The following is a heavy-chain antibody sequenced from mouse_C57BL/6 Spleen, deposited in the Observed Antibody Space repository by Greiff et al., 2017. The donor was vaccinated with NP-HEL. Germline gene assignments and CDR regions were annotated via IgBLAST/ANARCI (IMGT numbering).Heavy chain of an antibody. CDR3: ARGGYGSPYWDFDV. CDR2: IYPGDGDT. D-gene: IGHD1-1*01. CDR1: GYAFSSSW. Sequence: QVQLQQSGPELVKPGASVKISCKASGYAFSSSWMNWVKQRPGKGLEWIGRIYPGDGDTNYNGKFKGKATLTADKSSSTAYMQLSSLTSEDSAVYFCARGGYGSPYWDFDVWGTGTTVTVSS. J-gene: IGHJ1*03. V-gene: IGHV1-82*01.